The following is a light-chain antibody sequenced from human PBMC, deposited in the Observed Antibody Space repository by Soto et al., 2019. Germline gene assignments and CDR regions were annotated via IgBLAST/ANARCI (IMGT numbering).Light chain of an antibody. Sequence: QSALPQPASVSGSPGQPITISCTGTSSDVGANNYVSWYQHHPGKAPKLLIYEVSNRPSGVSSRFSGSKSGNTASLTISGLQAEDEADYYCSSYINSITFVVFGGGTQLTVL. CDR1: SSDVGANNY. CDR2: EVS. J-gene: IGLJ2*01. V-gene: IGLV2-14*01. CDR3: SSYINSITFVV.